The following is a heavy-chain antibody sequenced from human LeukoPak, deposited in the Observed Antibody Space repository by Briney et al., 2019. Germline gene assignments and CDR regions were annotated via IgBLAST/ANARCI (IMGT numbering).Heavy chain of an antibody. CDR2: IYTSGST. D-gene: IGHD4-17*01. Sequence: PSETLSLTCTVSGGSISSYYWSWIRQPAGKGLEGIGRIYTSGSTNYNPSLKSRVPMPVDTSKNQFSLKLSSVTAADTAVYYCARDDFDYGDPNWFDPWGQGALVTVSS. CDR1: GGSISSYY. J-gene: IGHJ5*02. V-gene: IGHV4-4*07. CDR3: ARDDFDYGDPNWFDP.